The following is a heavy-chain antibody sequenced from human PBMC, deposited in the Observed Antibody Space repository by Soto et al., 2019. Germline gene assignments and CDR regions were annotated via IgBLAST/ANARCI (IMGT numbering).Heavy chain of an antibody. J-gene: IGHJ4*02. D-gene: IGHD3-22*01. Sequence: SETLSLTCAVYGGSFSGYYWSWIRQPPGKGLEWIGEINHSGSTNYNPSLKSRVTISVDTSKNQFSLKLSSVTAADTAVYYCARGPVGVITDYWGQRTLVTVSS. CDR2: INHSGST. CDR3: ARGPVGVITDY. CDR1: GGSFSGYY. V-gene: IGHV4-34*01.